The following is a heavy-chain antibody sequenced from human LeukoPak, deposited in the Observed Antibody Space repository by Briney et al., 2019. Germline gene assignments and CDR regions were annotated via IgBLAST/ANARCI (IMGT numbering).Heavy chain of an antibody. CDR3: ARGAYYDSSGCYPFDY. J-gene: IGHJ4*02. V-gene: IGHV1-69*13. Sequence: ASVKVSCKASGGTSSSYAISWVRQAPGQGLEWMGGIIPIFGTANYAQKFQGRVTITADESTSTAYMELSSLRSEDTAVYYCARGAYYDSSGCYPFDYWGQGTLVTVSS. D-gene: IGHD3-22*01. CDR2: IIPIFGTA. CDR1: GGTSSSYA.